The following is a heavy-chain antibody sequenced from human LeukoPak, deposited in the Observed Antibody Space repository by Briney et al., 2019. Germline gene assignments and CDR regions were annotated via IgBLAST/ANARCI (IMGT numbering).Heavy chain of an antibody. CDR1: QFTFINYA. CDR3: AKIMNLGEYGVDPIDY. D-gene: IGHD4-17*01. CDR2: ISDSSTST. V-gene: IGHV3-23*01. Sequence: GGSLRLSCAASQFTFINYAMGWVRQAPGRGLEWVSFISDSSTSTYYADSVQGRFTISRDNSKYTLYLQMNSLRAEDTAIYYCAKIMNLGEYGVDPIDYWGQGTLVTVSS. J-gene: IGHJ4*02.